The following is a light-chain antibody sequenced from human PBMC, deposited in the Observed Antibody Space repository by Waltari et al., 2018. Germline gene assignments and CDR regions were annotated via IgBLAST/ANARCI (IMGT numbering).Light chain of an antibody. CDR3: AAWDASHVV. J-gene: IGLJ2*01. Sequence: QSVLTQPPSASGTPGQRVPISCSGSSSNIGTNYVNWYQQFPGTAPKLLIYRNNQRPSGVPDRFSGSKSGTSASLAISGLRSEDEAEYYCAAWDASHVVFGGGTKLTVL. CDR2: RNN. V-gene: IGLV1-47*01. CDR1: SSNIGTNY.